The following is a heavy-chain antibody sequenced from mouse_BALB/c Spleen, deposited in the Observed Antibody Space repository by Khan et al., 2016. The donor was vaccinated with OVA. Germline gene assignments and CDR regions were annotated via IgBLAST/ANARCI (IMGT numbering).Heavy chain of an antibody. D-gene: IGHD1-1*01. J-gene: IGHJ2*01. Sequence: VQLKQSGAELVKPGASVKLSCTASGFNIKDTYMHWVKQRPGQGLEWIGRIDPANGNTKYDPKFQGKATITADTSSNTAYLQLSSLTSEDTAVYYCATYYYGSSRYFDYWGQGTTLTVSS. V-gene: IGHV14-3*02. CDR3: ATYYYGSSRYFDY. CDR2: IDPANGNT. CDR1: GFNIKDTY.